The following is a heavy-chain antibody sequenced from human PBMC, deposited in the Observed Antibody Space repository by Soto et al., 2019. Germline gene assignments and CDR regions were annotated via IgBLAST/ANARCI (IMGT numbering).Heavy chain of an antibody. D-gene: IGHD2-2*02. Sequence: LRLSFAASVFTFSGSAMHWVRQASGKGLEWVGLIRSKANSYATAYAASVKGRFTISRDDSKNTAYLQMNSLKTEDTAVYYCTRSFLTQYRASVRFDYWGPG. CDR3: TRSFLTQYRASVRFDY. J-gene: IGHJ4*02. CDR2: IRSKANSYAT. CDR1: VFTFSGSA. V-gene: IGHV3-73*01.